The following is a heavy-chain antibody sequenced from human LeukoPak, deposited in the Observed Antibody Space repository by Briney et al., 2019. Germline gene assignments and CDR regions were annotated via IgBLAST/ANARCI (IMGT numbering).Heavy chain of an antibody. V-gene: IGHV1-18*01. D-gene: IGHD6-19*01. Sequence: ASVKVSCKASGYTFTSYGISWVRQAPGQGLEWMGWISAYNGNTNYAQKFQGRVTITADKSTSTAYMELSSLRSEDTAVYYCARAKLPVQSIAVDWGQGTLVTVSS. CDR3: ARAKLPVQSIAVD. J-gene: IGHJ4*02. CDR2: ISAYNGNT. CDR1: GYTFTSYG.